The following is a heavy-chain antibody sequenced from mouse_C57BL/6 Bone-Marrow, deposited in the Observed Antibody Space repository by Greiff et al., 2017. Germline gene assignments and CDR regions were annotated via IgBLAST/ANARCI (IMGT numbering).Heavy chain of an antibody. V-gene: IGHV1-54*01. CDR1: GYAFTNYL. D-gene: IGHD1-1*01. CDR2: INPGSGGT. J-gene: IGHJ2*01. Sequence: VKLMESGAELVRPGTSVKVSCKASGYAFTNYLIEWVKQRPGQGLEWIGVINPGSGGTNYNEKFKGKATLTADKSSSTAYMQLSSLTSEDSAVYFCARSITTVVATRFDYWGQGTTLTVSS. CDR3: ARSITTVVATRFDY.